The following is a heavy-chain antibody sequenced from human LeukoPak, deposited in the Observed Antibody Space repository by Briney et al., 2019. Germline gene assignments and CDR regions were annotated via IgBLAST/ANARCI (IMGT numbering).Heavy chain of an antibody. CDR2: IYHSGST. D-gene: IGHD6-13*01. CDR3: ARGTGYSSSWWVYYFDY. Sequence: PSETLSLTCTVSGGSISGYYWSWIRQPPGKGLEWIGYIYHSGSTYYNPSLKSRVTISVDRSKNQFSLKLSSVTAADTAVYYCARGTGYSSSWWVYYFDYWGQGTLVTVSS. CDR1: GGSISGYY. J-gene: IGHJ4*02. V-gene: IGHV4-30-2*01.